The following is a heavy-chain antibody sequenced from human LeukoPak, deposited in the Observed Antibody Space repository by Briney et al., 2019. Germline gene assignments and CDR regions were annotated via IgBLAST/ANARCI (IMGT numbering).Heavy chain of an antibody. Sequence: SETLSLTCTVSGGSISSSSYYWGWIRQPAGKGLEWIVRIYTSGSTNYNPSLKSRFTMSVDTSKNQFSLKLSSVTAADTAVYYCARARGAYGDRFDPWGQGTLVTVSS. CDR1: GGSISSSSYY. CDR3: ARARGAYGDRFDP. V-gene: IGHV4-61*02. J-gene: IGHJ5*02. CDR2: IYTSGST. D-gene: IGHD4-17*01.